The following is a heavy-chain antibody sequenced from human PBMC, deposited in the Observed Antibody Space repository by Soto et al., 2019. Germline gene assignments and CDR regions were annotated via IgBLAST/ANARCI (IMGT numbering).Heavy chain of an antibody. CDR2: ISGSGGST. V-gene: IGHV3-23*01. D-gene: IGHD3-22*01. J-gene: IGHJ6*02. Sequence: EVQLLESGGGLVQPGGSLRLSCAASGFTFSSYAMSWVRQAPGKGLEWGSAISGSGGSTYYADSVKGRFTISRDNSKNTLYLQMNSVRAEDTAVYYCAKNWLTVYYYYGMDVWGQGTTVTVSS. CDR3: AKNWLTVYYYYGMDV. CDR1: GFTFSSYA.